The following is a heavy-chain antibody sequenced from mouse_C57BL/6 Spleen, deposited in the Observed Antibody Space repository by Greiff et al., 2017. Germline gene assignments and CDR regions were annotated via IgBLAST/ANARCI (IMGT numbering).Heavy chain of an antibody. V-gene: IGHV2-2*01. D-gene: IGHD1-1*01. CDR3: ARPYYYGSSPSEYFDV. CDR1: GFSLTSYG. J-gene: IGHJ1*03. CDR2: IWSGGST. Sequence: VQLQQSGPGLVQPSQSLSITCTVSGFSLTSYGVHWVRQSPGKGLEWLGVIWSGGSTDYNAAFISRLSISKDNSKSQVFFKMNSLQADDTAIYYCARPYYYGSSPSEYFDVWGTGTTVTVSS.